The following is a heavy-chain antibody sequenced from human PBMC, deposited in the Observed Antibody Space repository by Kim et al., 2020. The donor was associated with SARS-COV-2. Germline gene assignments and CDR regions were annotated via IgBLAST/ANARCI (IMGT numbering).Heavy chain of an antibody. CDR2: ISSSSSYI. CDR1: GFAFSSYS. Sequence: GGSLRLSCAASGFAFSSYSMNWVRQAPGKGLEWVSSISSSSSYIYYADSVKGRFTISRDNAKNSLYLQMNSLRAEDTAVYYCARDLYGDYVFDYWGQGTLVTVSS. V-gene: IGHV3-21*01. D-gene: IGHD4-17*01. CDR3: ARDLYGDYVFDY. J-gene: IGHJ4*02.